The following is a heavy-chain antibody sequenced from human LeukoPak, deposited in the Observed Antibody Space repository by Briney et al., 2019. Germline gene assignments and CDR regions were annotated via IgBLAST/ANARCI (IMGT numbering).Heavy chain of an antibody. J-gene: IGHJ3*02. CDR3: ASLDRSIIAFDI. Sequence: GGSLRLSCAVSGFTVSSNYMSWVRQAPGKGLEWVSLIYGGSNTQYAASVKGRFTISRDNAKNSLYLQMNSLRAEDTAVYYCASLDRSIIAFDIWGQGTMVTVSS. CDR2: IYGGSNT. D-gene: IGHD3/OR15-3a*01. V-gene: IGHV3-53*01. CDR1: GFTVSSNY.